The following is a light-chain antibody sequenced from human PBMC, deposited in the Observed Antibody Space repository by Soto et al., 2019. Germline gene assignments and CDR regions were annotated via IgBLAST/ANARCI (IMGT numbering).Light chain of an antibody. CDR3: SSYTSSSTDV. Sequence: QSALTQPASVSGSPGQSITISCTGTSSDVGTYNFVSWYQLHPGRAPILIIYHVTDRPSGVSNGFSGSKSANTASLTISGLRGEDEADYYCSSYTSSSTDVFGTGTKLTVL. V-gene: IGLV2-14*03. J-gene: IGLJ1*01. CDR2: HVT. CDR1: SSDVGTYNF.